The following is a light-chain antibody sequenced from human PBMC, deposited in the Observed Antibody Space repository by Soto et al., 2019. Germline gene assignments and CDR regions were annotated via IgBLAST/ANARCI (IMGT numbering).Light chain of an antibody. V-gene: IGLV8-61*01. CDR1: SGAVSTNYY. Sequence: QAVVTQAPSFSVSPGGTVTLTCDLSSGAVSTNYYASWYQQTPGQAPRTLIYRTNTRSSGVPDRFSGSILENKAALTITGAQADDESDYYCVLYRGSVPVFGGGTKLTVL. CDR3: VLYRGSVPV. CDR2: RTN. J-gene: IGLJ2*01.